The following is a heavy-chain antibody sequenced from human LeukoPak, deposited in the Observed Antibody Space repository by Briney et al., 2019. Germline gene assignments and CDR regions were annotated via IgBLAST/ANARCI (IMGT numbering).Heavy chain of an antibody. CDR3: ARGRRAVVEIGVFDY. CDR2: IYYSGCT. D-gene: IGHD6-19*01. V-gene: IGHV4-59*01. Sequence: SGTLSLTCTVSGGSISSYYWSWIRQPPGKGLEWIGYIYYSGCTNYNPSLKSRVTISVDTSKNQFSLKLSSVTAADTAVYYCARGRRAVVEIGVFDYWGQGTLVTVSS. J-gene: IGHJ4*02. CDR1: GGSISSYY.